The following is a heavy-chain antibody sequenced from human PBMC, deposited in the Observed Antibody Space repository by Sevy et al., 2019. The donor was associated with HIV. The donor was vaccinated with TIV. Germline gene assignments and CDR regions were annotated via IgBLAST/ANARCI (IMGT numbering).Heavy chain of an antibody. V-gene: IGHV1-46*01. CDR3: ATSKLVPYYYYYYGMDV. Sequence: ASVKVSCKASGYTFTSYYMHWVRQAPGQGLEWMGIINPSGGSTSYAQKFQGRVTMTRDTSTSTVYMELSSLRSEDTAVYYCATSKLVPYYYYYYGMDVWGQWTTVTVSS. CDR1: GYTFTSYY. J-gene: IGHJ6*02. CDR2: INPSGGST. D-gene: IGHD6-6*01.